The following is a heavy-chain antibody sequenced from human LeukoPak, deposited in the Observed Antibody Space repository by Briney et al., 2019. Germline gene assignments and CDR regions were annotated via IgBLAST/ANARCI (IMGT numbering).Heavy chain of an antibody. J-gene: IGHJ4*02. V-gene: IGHV3-7*01. CDR2: MKYDRSAK. D-gene: IGHD1-14*01. CDR1: GFTFNTFW. Sequence: SGGSLTLSCVESGFTFNTFWMAWVRQAPGKGLEWVANMKYDRSAKHYVDSVKGRFTISRDNAKNSLYLHMNSLRAEDTAVYYCARDVDGNLDYWGQGTLVTVS. CDR3: ARDVDGNLDY.